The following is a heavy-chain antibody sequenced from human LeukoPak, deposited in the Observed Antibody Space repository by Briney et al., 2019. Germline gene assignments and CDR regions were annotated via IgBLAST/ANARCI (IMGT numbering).Heavy chain of an antibody. CDR1: GGSISSHY. CDR2: IHYSGST. J-gene: IGHJ3*02. V-gene: IGHV4-59*11. Sequence: SETLSLTCTVSGGSISSHYWNWIRQPPRKGQEWIGLIHYSGSTNYNPSLKSRLTMSVDTSKNQFSLKLSSVTAADTAVYYCARDYGDYVGAFDIWGQGTMVTVSS. CDR3: ARDYGDYVGAFDI. D-gene: IGHD4-17*01.